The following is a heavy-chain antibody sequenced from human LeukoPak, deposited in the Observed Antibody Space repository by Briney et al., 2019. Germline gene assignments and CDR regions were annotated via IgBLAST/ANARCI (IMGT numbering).Heavy chain of an antibody. CDR3: ARDMSGTYSFDY. CDR2: INCATGKT. CDR1: GYTFTCHA. D-gene: IGHD1-26*01. J-gene: IGHJ4*02. Sequence: ASVKLSCKASGYTFTCHALHWVRQTPGEGLEWMAWINCATGKTEYSQNFEARVTVTRDTSASTVYMELSGLRSEDTAVYYCARDMSGTYSFDYWGQGTLVTVSS. V-gene: IGHV1-3*01.